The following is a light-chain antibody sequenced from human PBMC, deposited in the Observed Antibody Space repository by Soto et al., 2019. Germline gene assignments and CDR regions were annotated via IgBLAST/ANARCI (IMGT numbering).Light chain of an antibody. V-gene: IGLV3-9*01. CDR1: NIGGKN. Sequence: SSELTQPLSVSVALGQTARMTCGGNNIGGKNVHWYQQKPGQAPVLVIYRDSNRPSGIPERFSGSNSGNTATLTISRAQGGDEADYYCQVWDSNTVVFGGGTKLTVL. J-gene: IGLJ3*02. CDR2: RDS. CDR3: QVWDSNTVV.